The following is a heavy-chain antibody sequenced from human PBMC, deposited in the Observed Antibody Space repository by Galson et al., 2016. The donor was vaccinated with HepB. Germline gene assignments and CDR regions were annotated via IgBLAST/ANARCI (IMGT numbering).Heavy chain of an antibody. CDR1: GFTFGDYA. J-gene: IGHJ6*02. CDR3: TSSGWIYGLDV. CDR2: IRSKVYSGTA. D-gene: IGHD6-19*01. V-gene: IGHV3-49*03. Sequence: SLRLSCAASGFTFGDYAMSWFRQAPGKGLEWVAFIRSKVYSGTAEYAASVKGRFTVSRDDSKSIAYLQMNSLKTEDTAVYYCTSSGWIYGLDVWGQGTTVTVTS.